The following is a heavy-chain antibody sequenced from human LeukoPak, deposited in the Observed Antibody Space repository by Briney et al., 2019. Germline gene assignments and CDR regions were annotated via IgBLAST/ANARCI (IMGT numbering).Heavy chain of an antibody. CDR1: GFPFSSYA. CDR3: AKDASHVVVVPAASDY. J-gene: IGHJ4*02. CDR2: IRHDGSNK. Sequence: GGSLRLSCAASGFPFSSYAMHWVRQAPGKGLEWVAFIRHDGSNKYHRDSVKGRFTISRDNSKNTLYLQMNSLRAEDTAVYYCAKDASHVVVVPAASDYWGQGTLVTVSS. D-gene: IGHD2-2*01. V-gene: IGHV3-30*02.